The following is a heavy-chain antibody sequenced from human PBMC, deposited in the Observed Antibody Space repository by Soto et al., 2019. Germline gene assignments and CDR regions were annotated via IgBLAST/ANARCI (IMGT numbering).Heavy chain of an antibody. CDR3: AREGLAAREVYDFAC. CDR1: GFTFSSYG. Sequence: QVQLVESGGGVVQPGRSLRLSCAASGFTFSSYGMHWVRQAPGKGLEWVAVIWDDGSNKYYADSVKGRFTISRDNSKNTLYLQMKSLRAEDTAVYYCAREGLAAREVYDFACWGQGTLVTVSS. CDR2: IWDDGSNK. J-gene: IGHJ4*02. V-gene: IGHV3-33*01. D-gene: IGHD6-6*01.